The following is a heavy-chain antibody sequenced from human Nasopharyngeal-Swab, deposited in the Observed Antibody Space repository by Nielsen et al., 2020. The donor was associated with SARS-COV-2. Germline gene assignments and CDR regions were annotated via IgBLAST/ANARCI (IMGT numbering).Heavy chain of an antibody. CDR3: ARGLRDYVWGSYRSYFDY. CDR2: IYYSGST. D-gene: IGHD3-16*02. Sequence: SETLSLTCTVSGGSISSGGYYWSWIRQHPGKGLEWIGYIYYSGSTYYNPSLKSRVTISVDTSKNQFSPKLSSVTAADTAVYYCARGLRDYVWGSYRSYFDYWGQGTLVTVSS. J-gene: IGHJ4*02. V-gene: IGHV4-31*03. CDR1: GGSISSGGYY.